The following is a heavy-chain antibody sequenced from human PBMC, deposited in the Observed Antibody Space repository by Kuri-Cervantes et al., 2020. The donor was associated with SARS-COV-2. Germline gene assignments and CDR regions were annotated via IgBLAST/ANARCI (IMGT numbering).Heavy chain of an antibody. CDR2: INPNNGGT. Sequence: ASVKVSCKASGYIFSGYYMHWVRQAPGQGLEWMGWINPNNGGTNYAQKFQGRVTMTRDTSISTAYMELSSLRSDDTAVYYCARGAVGATSLGAFDIWGQGTMVTVSS. D-gene: IGHD1-26*01. CDR3: ARGAVGATSLGAFDI. J-gene: IGHJ3*02. V-gene: IGHV1-2*02. CDR1: GYIFSGYY.